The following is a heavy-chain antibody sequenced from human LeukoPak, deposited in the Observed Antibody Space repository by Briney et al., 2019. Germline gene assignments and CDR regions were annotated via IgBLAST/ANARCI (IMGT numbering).Heavy chain of an antibody. V-gene: IGHV1-69*13. CDR1: GYTFTSYD. Sequence: GASVKVPCKASGYTFTSYDINWVRQAPGQGLEWMGGIIPIFGTASYAQKFQGRVTITADESTSTAYMELSSLRSEDTAVYYCALSYYYYYMDVWGKGTTVTVSS. CDR2: IIPIFGTA. J-gene: IGHJ6*03. CDR3: ALSYYYYYMDV.